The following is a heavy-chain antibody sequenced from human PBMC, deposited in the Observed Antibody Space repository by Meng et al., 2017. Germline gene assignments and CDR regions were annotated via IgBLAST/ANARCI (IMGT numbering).Heavy chain of an antibody. CDR1: GFTFSSYW. J-gene: IGHJ3*02. CDR2: INSDGSST. CDR3: ARGALSAFDI. V-gene: IGHV3-74*01. D-gene: IGHD2/OR15-2a*01. Sequence: GESLKISCAASGFTFSSYWMHWVRQAPGKGLVWVSRINSDGSSTSYADSVKGRFTISRDNAKNTLYLQMNSLRAEDTAVYYCARGALSAFDIWGQGTMVTVSS.